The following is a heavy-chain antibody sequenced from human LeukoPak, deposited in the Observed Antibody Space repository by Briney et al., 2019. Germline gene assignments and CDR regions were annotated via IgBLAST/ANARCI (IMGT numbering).Heavy chain of an antibody. Sequence: SETLFLTCTVSGGSISSGGYYWSWIRQHPGKGLEWIGYIYYSGSTYCNPSLKSRVTISVDTSKNQFSLKLSSVTAADTAVYYCARRRRDGYNYNWGQGTLVTVSS. V-gene: IGHV4-31*03. J-gene: IGHJ4*02. CDR3: ARRRRDGYNYN. CDR2: IYYSGST. D-gene: IGHD5-24*01. CDR1: GGSISSGGYY.